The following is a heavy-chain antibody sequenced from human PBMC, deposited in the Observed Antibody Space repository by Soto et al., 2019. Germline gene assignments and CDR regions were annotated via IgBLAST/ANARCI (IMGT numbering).Heavy chain of an antibody. CDR1: GYTFTSYD. V-gene: IGHV1-8*01. Sequence: ASVKVSCKASGYTFTSYDINWVRQATGQGLEWMGWMNPNSGNTGYAQQFQGRVTMTRNTSISTTYMEVSSLKSEDTAVYYCARGRYSTSHDDWGPGTQVTVSS. D-gene: IGHD2-2*01. CDR3: ARGRYSTSHDD. J-gene: IGHJ4*02. CDR2: MNPNSGNT.